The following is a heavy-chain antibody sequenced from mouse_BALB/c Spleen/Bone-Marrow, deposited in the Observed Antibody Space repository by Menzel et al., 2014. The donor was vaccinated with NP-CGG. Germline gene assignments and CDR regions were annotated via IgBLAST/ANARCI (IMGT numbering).Heavy chain of an antibody. D-gene: IGHD3-1*01. J-gene: IGHJ4*01. CDR2: ISTGSTYT. CDR3: TRDRRHEGGDAMDY. V-gene: IGHV5-6-4*01. CDR1: GFTFSTYT. Sequence: DVQLVESGGGFVKPGGSLRLSCAASGFTFSTYTMSWVRQTPEKRLEWVASISTGSTYTYYPDSVRGRFTISRDNARNTLYLQMSSLKSEDTAMYYCTRDRRHEGGDAMDYWGQGTSVTVSS.